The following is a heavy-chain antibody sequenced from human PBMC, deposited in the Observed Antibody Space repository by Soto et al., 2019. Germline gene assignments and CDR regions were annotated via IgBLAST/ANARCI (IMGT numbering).Heavy chain of an antibody. Sequence: EVQLVESGGGLVQPGGSLRLSCTASGFTFNNKWMHWVRQAPGKGLVWVSRIDGYSTTTNYADSVKGRFTISRDNAKNTVFLHVNSLTDEDTAVYYCARGGAMGVDYWGQGTLVTVS. J-gene: IGHJ4*02. V-gene: IGHV3-74*01. CDR1: GFTFNNKW. CDR2: IDGYSTTT. CDR3: ARGGAMGVDY. D-gene: IGHD1-26*01.